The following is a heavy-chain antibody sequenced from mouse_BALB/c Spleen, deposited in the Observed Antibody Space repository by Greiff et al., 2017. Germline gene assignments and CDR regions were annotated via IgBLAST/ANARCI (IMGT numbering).Heavy chain of an antibody. V-gene: IGHV10-3*03. J-gene: IGHJ4*01. CDR2: IRSKSNNYAT. D-gene: IGHD1-2*01. CDR1: GFTFNTYA. Sequence: EVQLVESGGGLVQPKGSLKLSCAASGFTFNTYAMHWVCQAPGKGLEWVARIRSKSNNYATYYADSVKDRFTISRDDSQSMLYLQMNNLKTEDTAMYYCVRDGYGAMDYWGQGTSVTVSS. CDR3: VRDGYGAMDY.